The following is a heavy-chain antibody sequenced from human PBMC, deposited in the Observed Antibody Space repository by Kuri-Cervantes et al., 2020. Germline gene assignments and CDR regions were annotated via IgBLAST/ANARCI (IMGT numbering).Heavy chain of an antibody. CDR2: INWNGGST. J-gene: IGHJ4*02. CDR1: GFTFDDYA. CDR3: ARDGEVVVAAYYFDY. V-gene: IGHV3-20*04. Sequence: GESLKISCAASGFTFDDYAMYWVRQAPGKGLEWVSGINWNGGSTGYADSVKGRFTISRDNAKNSLYLQMNSLRDEDTAVYYCARDGEVVVAAYYFDYWGQGTLVTVSS. D-gene: IGHD2-15*01.